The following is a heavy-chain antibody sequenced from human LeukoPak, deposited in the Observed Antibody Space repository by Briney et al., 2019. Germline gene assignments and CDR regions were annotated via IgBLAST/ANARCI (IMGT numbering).Heavy chain of an antibody. CDR3: ARGAWATRLGS. CDR2: IYESGST. J-gene: IGHJ4*02. V-gene: IGHV4-34*01. CDR1: GESLHSYY. Sequence: SETLSLTCAVYGESLHSYYWIWIRQPPGKGLQWIGEIYESGSTEYNPSLKSRVTISMVPSKQQFSLSLTSVTAADTAVYYCARGAWATRLGSWGLGTPVIVSS. D-gene: IGHD2-15*01.